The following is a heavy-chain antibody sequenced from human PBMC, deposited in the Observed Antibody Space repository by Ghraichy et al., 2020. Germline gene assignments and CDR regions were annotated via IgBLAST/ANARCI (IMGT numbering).Heavy chain of an antibody. CDR3: ARRPLHPYCSSTSCTGGWFDP. CDR1: GGSFSGYY. D-gene: IGHD2-2*01. CDR2: INHSGST. V-gene: IGHV4-34*01. Sequence: SETLSLTCAVYGGSFSGYYWSWIRQPPGKGLEWIGEINHSGSTNYNPSLKSRVTISVDTSKNQFSLKLSSVTAADTAVYYCARRPLHPYCSSTSCTGGWFDPWGQGTLVTVSS. J-gene: IGHJ5*02.